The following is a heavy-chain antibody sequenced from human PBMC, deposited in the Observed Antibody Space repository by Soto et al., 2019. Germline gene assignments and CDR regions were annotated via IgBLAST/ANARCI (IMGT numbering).Heavy chain of an antibody. CDR1: GFTFSNAW. J-gene: IGHJ6*02. D-gene: IGHD5-18*01. Sequence: EVPLVESGGGLVKPGGSLRLSCAASGFTFSNAWMNWVRQAPGKGLEWVGRIKSKTDGGTTDYAAPVKGRFTISRDDSKNTLYLQMNSLKTEDTAVYYCTTDPADTAMEYYYYYGMDVWGQGTTVTVSS. CDR2: IKSKTDGGTT. V-gene: IGHV3-15*07. CDR3: TTDPADTAMEYYYYYGMDV.